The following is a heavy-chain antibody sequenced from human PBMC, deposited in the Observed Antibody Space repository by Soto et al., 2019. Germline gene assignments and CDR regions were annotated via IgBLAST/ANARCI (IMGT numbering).Heavy chain of an antibody. Sequence: PSQTLSLTCAISGDSVSSNSAAWNWIRQSPSRGLEWLGRTYYRSKWYNDYAVSVISRITINPDTSKNQFSLQLNSVTPEDTAVYYCARGGWELDGGNYFDYWGQGTLVTVSS. V-gene: IGHV6-1*01. CDR3: ARGGWELDGGNYFDY. J-gene: IGHJ4*02. D-gene: IGHD1-26*01. CDR2: TYYRSKWYN. CDR1: GDSVSSNSAA.